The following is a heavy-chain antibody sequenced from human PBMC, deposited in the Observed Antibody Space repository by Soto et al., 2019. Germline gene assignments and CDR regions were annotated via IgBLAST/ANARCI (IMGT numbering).Heavy chain of an antibody. Sequence: SETLSLTCAVYGGSFSGYYWSWIRQPQGKGLEWIGEINHSGSTNYNPSLKSRVTISVDTSKNQFSLKLSSVTAADTAVYYCARGRAREYDFWSGYYNGGMDVWGQGTTVTVSS. D-gene: IGHD3-3*01. CDR1: GGSFSGYY. V-gene: IGHV4-34*01. CDR2: INHSGST. J-gene: IGHJ6*02. CDR3: ARGRAREYDFWSGYYNGGMDV.